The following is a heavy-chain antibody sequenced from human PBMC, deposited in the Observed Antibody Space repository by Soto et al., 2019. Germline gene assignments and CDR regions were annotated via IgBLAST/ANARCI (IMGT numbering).Heavy chain of an antibody. Sequence: QVQLVESGGGVVQPGRSLRLTCAASEFTFSSYGMHWVRQAPGKGLEWVAVIWYDGSNKYYADSVKGRFTISRDNSNNTLYLQMHSLRAEDTAVYCCARGEDYYDCSGYYWDAFDIWGQGTIVTVSS. CDR2: IWYDGSNK. D-gene: IGHD3-22*01. CDR1: EFTFSSYG. J-gene: IGHJ3*02. V-gene: IGHV3-33*01. CDR3: ARGEDYYDCSGYYWDAFDI.